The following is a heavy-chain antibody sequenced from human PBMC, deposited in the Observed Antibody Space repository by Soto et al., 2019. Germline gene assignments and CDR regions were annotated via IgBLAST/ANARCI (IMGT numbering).Heavy chain of an antibody. CDR1: GGSISSGDYY. Sequence: QVQLQESGPGLVKPSQTLSLTCTVSGGSISSGDYYWSWIRQPPGKGLEWIGFIYYSGSTYYNLSLQSRVTRSVYTSKNQFALKLSSVTAADTAVYYCARWWFGEFFDYWGQGTLVTVSS. CDR2: IYYSGST. V-gene: IGHV4-30-4*01. D-gene: IGHD3-10*01. J-gene: IGHJ4*02. CDR3: ARWWFGEFFDY.